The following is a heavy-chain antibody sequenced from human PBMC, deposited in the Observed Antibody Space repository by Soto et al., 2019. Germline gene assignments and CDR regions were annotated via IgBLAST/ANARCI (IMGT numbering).Heavy chain of an antibody. CDR3: ARQETNGFVP. CDR1: GFAFSGSA. D-gene: IGHD2-8*01. V-gene: IGHV3-73*01. Sequence: PGGSLRLSCAASGFAFSGSAIQWVRQASGRGLEWVGRIRSKNNNYATAYAASVKGRFTISRDESTNTAYLEMNSLKTDDTAVYYCARQETNGFVPWGQGTLVTVSS. CDR2: IRSKNNNYAT. J-gene: IGHJ5*02.